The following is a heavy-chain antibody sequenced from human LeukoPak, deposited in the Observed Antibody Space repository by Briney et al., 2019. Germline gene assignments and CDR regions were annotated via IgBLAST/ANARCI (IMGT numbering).Heavy chain of an antibody. CDR3: AREPYGPTNWFDP. D-gene: IGHD4-17*01. J-gene: IGHJ5*02. V-gene: IGHV4-61*01. Sequence: SETLSLTCTVSGGSVSSGSYYWSWIRQPPGKGLEWIGYIYYSGSTNYNPSLKSRVTISVDTSKNQFSLKLSSVTAADTAVYYCAREPYGPTNWFDPWGQGTLVTVSS. CDR1: GGSVSSGSYY. CDR2: IYYSGST.